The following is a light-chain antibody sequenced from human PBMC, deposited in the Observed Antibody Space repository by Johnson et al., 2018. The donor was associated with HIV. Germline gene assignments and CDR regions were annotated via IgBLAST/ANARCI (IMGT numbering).Light chain of an antibody. V-gene: IGLV1-51*01. CDR2: DNN. Sequence: SMLTQPPSVSAAPGQKVTISCSGSSSNIGNSYVSWYQQLPGTAPKLLIYDNNKRPSEIPDRFSGSKSGTSATLGITGLQTGDEADYYCGTWDSSLSSYVFGTGTKVTVL. CDR1: SSNIGNSY. CDR3: GTWDSSLSSYV. J-gene: IGLJ1*01.